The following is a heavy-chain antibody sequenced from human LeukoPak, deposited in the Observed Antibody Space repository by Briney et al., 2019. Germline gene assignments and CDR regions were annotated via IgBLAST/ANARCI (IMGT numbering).Heavy chain of an antibody. CDR1: GGSISSSSYY. D-gene: IGHD6-13*01. Sequence: SETLSLTCTVSGGSISSSSYYWGWIRQPPGKGLEWIGSIYHGGATYYNPSLKSRVTISLDTSQNQFSLSLSSVTAADTAVYYCTRGVSGYSSTWYGAWFDPWGQGTLVTVSS. V-gene: IGHV4-39*07. J-gene: IGHJ5*02. CDR3: TRGVSGYSSTWYGAWFDP. CDR2: IYHGGAT.